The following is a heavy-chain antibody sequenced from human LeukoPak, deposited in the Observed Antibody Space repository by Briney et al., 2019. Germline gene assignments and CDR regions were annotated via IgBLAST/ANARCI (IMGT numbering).Heavy chain of an antibody. CDR1: GYTFTGYY. CDR2: ISAYNGNT. V-gene: IGHV1-18*04. CDR3: ARDLFAEYSSSFSKGDY. Sequence: ASVKVSCKASGYTFTGYYMHWVRQAPGQGLEWMGWISAYNGNTNYAQKLQGRVTMTTDTSTSTAYMELRSLRSDDTAVYYCARDLFAEYSSSFSKGDYWGQGTLVTVSS. J-gene: IGHJ4*02. D-gene: IGHD6-6*01.